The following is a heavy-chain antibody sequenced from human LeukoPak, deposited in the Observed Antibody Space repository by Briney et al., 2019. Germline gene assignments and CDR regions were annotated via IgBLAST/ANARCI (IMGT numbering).Heavy chain of an antibody. J-gene: IGHJ4*02. Sequence: PGGSLRLSCAASGFTFSSYAMSWARQAPGKGLEWVSAISGSSGSTNYAASVKGRFTISIDNSKNTLYLQMSSLRAEDTAVYYCAKDSPRYPFDYWGQGTLVTVSS. CDR3: AKDSPRYPFDY. CDR2: ISGSSGST. CDR1: GFTFSSYA. D-gene: IGHD1-26*01. V-gene: IGHV3-23*01.